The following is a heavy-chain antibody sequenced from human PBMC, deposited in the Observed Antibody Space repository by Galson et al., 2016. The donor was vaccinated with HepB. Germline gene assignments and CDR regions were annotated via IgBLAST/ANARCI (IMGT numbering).Heavy chain of an antibody. J-gene: IGHJ4*02. CDR2: IYYSGST. V-gene: IGHV4-59*11. Sequence: SETLSLTCIVSGGSMRSHYWSWIRQPPGKGLEWIGYIYYSGSTTYNPSLRSRVTISVDTSKNQFSLRLTSVSSADTAVYFCARGGTSGYYYDYWGQGTLVTVSS. CDR1: GGSMRSHY. D-gene: IGHD3-22*01. CDR3: ARGGTSGYYYDY.